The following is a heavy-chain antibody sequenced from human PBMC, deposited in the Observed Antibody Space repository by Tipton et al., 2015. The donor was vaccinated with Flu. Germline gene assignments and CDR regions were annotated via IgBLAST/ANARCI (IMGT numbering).Heavy chain of an antibody. D-gene: IGHD1-20*01. J-gene: IGHJ4*02. CDR3: ARVPPFNNWNDESDY. CDR2: MSPNTGNT. Sequence: QAQLVQSGAEVRKPGASVKVSCKASGYTFTNYDINWVRQATGQGLEWMGWMSPNTGNTGYAQKFQGRVTMTRDTSISTAFMELSSLRSEDTAVYYCARVPPFNNWNDESDYWGQGTLVTVSS. CDR1: GYTFTNYD. V-gene: IGHV1-8*01.